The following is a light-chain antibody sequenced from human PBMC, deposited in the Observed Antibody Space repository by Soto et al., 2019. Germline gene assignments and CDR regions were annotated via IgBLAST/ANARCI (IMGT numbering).Light chain of an antibody. CDR2: GVT. V-gene: IGLV2-14*01. J-gene: IGLJ3*02. Sequence: QSGLTQPASVSGSPGQSITISCTGTDRDIGNYNYVSWYQQHPGKAPKLMIYGVTNRPSGVSDRFSGSKSGNAASLTISGLQAEDEADYYCSSYTSYTTLWVFGGGTKLTVL. CDR1: DRDIGNYNY. CDR3: SSYTSYTTLWV.